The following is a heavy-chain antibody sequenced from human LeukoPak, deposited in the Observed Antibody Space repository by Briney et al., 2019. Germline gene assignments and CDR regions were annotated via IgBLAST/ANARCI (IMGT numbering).Heavy chain of an antibody. CDR3: ARGSSVRDWFDL. CDR2: INPNSDGT. D-gene: IGHD1-1*01. V-gene: IGHV1-2*02. Sequence: ASVKVSCKASGYTFTGYYMHWVRQAPGQGLEWMGWINPNSDGTNYAQKFQGRVTMTRDTSISTAYMELSRLRSDDTAVYYCARGSSVRDWFDLWGQGTLVAVSS. J-gene: IGHJ5*02. CDR1: GYTFTGYY.